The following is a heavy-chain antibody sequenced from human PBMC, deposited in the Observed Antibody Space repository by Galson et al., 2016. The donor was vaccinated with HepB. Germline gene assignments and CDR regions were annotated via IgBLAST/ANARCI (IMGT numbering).Heavy chain of an antibody. D-gene: IGHD2-2*02. Sequence: SLRLSCAASGISFSNAWVSWVRQAPGKGLEWVGRLKSKTYGATTDYAAPVKGRFTIPRHESKNTLYLQMKSLKTEGTAVYYCTISDFSTSTCYKPGIYFYYYGMDVWGQGTLVTVSS. CDR1: GISFSNAW. CDR2: LKSKTYGATT. CDR3: TISDFSTSTCYKPGIYFYYYGMDV. V-gene: IGHV3-15*01. J-gene: IGHJ6*02.